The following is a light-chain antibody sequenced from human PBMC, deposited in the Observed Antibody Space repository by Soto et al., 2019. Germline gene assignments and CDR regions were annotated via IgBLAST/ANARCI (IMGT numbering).Light chain of an antibody. V-gene: IGLV2-14*03. CDR2: GVT. Sequence: QSVLTQPASVSGSPGQSISIPCTGTSSDIGAFNFVSWYQQHPGKAPKVLIYGVTNRPSGVDYRFSGSKSGNTASLIISGLRPEDEADYYCSSFTSASTRIFGTGTKHRP. CDR3: SSFTSASTRI. CDR1: SSDIGAFNF. J-gene: IGLJ1*01.